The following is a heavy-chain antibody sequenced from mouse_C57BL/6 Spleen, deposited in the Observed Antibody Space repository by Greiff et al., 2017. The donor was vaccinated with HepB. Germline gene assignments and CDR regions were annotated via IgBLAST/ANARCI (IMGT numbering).Heavy chain of an antibody. V-gene: IGHV1-19*01. J-gene: IGHJ3*01. CDR1: GYTFTDYY. Sequence: VQLQQSGPVLVKPGASVKMSCKASGYTFTDYYMNWVKQSHGKSLEWIGVINPYNGGTSYNQKFKGKATLTVDKSSSTAYMELNSLTSEDSAVYYCARVGYDGYKFAYWGQGTLVTVSA. CDR3: ARVGYDGYKFAY. D-gene: IGHD2-3*01. CDR2: INPYNGGT.